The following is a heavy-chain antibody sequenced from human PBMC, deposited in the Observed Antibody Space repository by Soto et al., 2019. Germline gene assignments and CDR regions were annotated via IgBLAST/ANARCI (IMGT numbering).Heavy chain of an antibody. CDR3: AKNRQFRSYYESAGHYDN. V-gene: IGHV3-23*01. CDR2: ISGSGGVT. CDR1: EFTFSNYA. J-gene: IGHJ4*02. D-gene: IGHD3-10*01. Sequence: GGSLRLSCAASEFTFSNYAMSWVRQAPGKGLEWVSGISGSGGVTYYADSVKGRFTISRDNSKNTLYLQMNSLRAEDTAIYYCAKNRQFRSYYESAGHYDNWGQGTLVTVSS.